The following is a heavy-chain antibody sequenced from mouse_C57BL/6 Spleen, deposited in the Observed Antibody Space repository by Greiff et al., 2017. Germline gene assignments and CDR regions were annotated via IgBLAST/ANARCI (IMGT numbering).Heavy chain of an antibody. V-gene: IGHV3-6*01. CDR3: AREGYYGSSDYFDY. CDR1: GYSITSGYY. J-gene: IGHJ2*01. CDR2: ISYDGSN. Sequence: EVKLVESGPGLVKPSQSLSLTCSVTGYSITSGYYWNWIRQFPGNKLEWMGYISYDGSNNYNPSLKNRISITRDTSKNQFFLKLNSVTTEDTATYYCAREGYYGSSDYFDYWGQGTTLTVSS. D-gene: IGHD1-1*01.